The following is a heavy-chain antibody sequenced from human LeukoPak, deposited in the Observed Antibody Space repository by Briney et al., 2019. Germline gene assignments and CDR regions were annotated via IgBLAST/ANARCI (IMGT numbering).Heavy chain of an antibody. V-gene: IGHV1-18*01. D-gene: IGHD3-22*01. CDR3: ARDPARHYDSSGLPGY. J-gene: IGHJ4*02. CDR2: ISAYNGNT. Sequence: GASVKVSCKASGYTFTSYGISWVRRAPGQGLEWIGWISAYNGNTNYAQKLQGRVTMTTDTSTSTAYMELRSLRSDDTAVYYCARDPARHYDSSGLPGYWGQGTLVTVSS. CDR1: GYTFTSYG.